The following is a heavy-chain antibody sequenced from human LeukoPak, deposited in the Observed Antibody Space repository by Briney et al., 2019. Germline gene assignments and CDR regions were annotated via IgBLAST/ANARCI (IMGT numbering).Heavy chain of an antibody. V-gene: IGHV5-51*01. CDR2: IYPGGSGT. CDR3: TRGESFGEPRNGY. D-gene: IGHD3-10*01. J-gene: IGHJ4*02. Sequence: GESLKISCKASGYTFTTYWIGWVRQMPGKGLDWMGAIYPGGSGTRYSPAFQGHVTLSADKSISTAYLQWSSLKASDTAIYYRTRGESFGEPRNGYWGQGTLVTVSS. CDR1: GYTFTTYW.